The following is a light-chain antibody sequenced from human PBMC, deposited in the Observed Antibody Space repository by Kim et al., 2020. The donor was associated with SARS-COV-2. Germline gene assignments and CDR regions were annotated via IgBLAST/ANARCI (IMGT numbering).Light chain of an antibody. CDR3: CSHAGSLHWV. V-gene: IGLV2-11*03. J-gene: IGLJ3*02. Sequence: GQLVTISCTGTSSDVGAYNYVSWYQQHPGKAPKLMISDVSKRPSGVPDRFSGSKSANTASLTISGLQADDEADYYCCSHAGSLHWVFGGGTQLTVL. CDR2: DVS. CDR1: SSDVGAYNY.